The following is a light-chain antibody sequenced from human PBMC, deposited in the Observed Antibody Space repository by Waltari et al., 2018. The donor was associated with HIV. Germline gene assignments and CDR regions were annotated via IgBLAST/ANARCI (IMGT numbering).Light chain of an antibody. V-gene: IGLV3-10*01. CDR3: YSTDSSGNHRV. Sequence: SYELTQPPSVSVSPGQTARITCSGDALPKKYAYWYQQKSGQAPVLVIYEDSKLPSGIPVRFSGSSLGTMVTLTFSGAQLEDEADYYFYSTDSSGNHRVFGGGTTLTVL. J-gene: IGLJ3*02. CDR1: ALPKKY. CDR2: EDS.